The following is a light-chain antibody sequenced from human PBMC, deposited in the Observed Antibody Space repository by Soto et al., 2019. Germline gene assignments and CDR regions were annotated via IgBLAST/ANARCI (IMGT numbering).Light chain of an antibody. CDR2: EGS. J-gene: IGLJ2*01. CDR1: SSNLANYDL. CDR3: CSFAGSNTPVV. Sequence: QSVLTQPASVSGSPGQSITISCTGTSSNLANYDLVSWYQHHPGNAPKLLIYEGSKRPSGVSNRFSGSKSGTTASLTISGLQAEDEADYYCCSFAGSNTPVVFGAGTKLTVL. V-gene: IGLV2-23*01.